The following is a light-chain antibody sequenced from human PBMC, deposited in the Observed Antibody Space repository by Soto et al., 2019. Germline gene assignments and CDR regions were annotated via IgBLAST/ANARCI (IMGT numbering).Light chain of an antibody. J-gene: IGLJ1*01. V-gene: IGLV2-14*01. Sequence: QSVLTQPASVSGSPGESITISCTGTSSDVGGYNYVSWYQQHPGKAPKLMIYDVSNRPSGVSNRFSGSKSGNTASLTISGLHAEDEADYYCSSYTSSSTYVFGTGTKVTVI. CDR2: DVS. CDR3: SSYTSSSTYV. CDR1: SSDVGGYNY.